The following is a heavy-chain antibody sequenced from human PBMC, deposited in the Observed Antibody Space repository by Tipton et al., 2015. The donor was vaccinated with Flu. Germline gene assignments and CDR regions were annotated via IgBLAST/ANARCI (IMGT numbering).Heavy chain of an antibody. Sequence: QLVQSGGGLVQPGGSLRLSCAASGFTFNIYAMSWVRQAPGKGLEWVSSISGSGSGTYYGDSVKGRFTISRDNSKNTLYLQMNSLRAEDAAIYYCVSYLGASGTYKGFDYWGQGTLVTVSS. CDR2: ISGSGSGT. D-gene: IGHD1-26*01. CDR3: VSYLGASGTYKGFDY. CDR1: GFTFNIYA. J-gene: IGHJ4*02. V-gene: IGHV3-23*04.